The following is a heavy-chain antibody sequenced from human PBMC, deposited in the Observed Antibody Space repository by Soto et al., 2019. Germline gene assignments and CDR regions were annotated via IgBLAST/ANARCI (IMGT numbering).Heavy chain of an antibody. CDR2: VYYSGTT. D-gene: IGHD3-22*01. V-gene: IGHV4-59*01. J-gene: IGHJ4*02. CDR3: ATYDSTGKFDY. Sequence: SETVSLTCTVSGGSILSYYWSWVRQPPGKELEYIGHVYYSGTTTYNPSLKRRVTISVDTSKEQFSLKLTYVTAADTAVYYCATYDSTGKFDYWGQG. CDR1: GGSILSYY.